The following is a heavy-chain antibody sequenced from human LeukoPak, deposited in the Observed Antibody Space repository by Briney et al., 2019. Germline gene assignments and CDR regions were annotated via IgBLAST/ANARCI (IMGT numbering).Heavy chain of an antibody. D-gene: IGHD2-15*01. J-gene: IGHJ4*02. Sequence: SETLSLTCAVSGGSISSYYWSWIRQPPGKGLEWIGYIYYSGSTNYNPSLKSRVTISVDTSKNQFPLKLSSVTAADTAVYYCAIDGRECSGGSCYPSWGQGTLVTVSS. CDR2: IYYSGST. V-gene: IGHV4-59*01. CDR1: GGSISSYY. CDR3: AIDGRECSGGSCYPS.